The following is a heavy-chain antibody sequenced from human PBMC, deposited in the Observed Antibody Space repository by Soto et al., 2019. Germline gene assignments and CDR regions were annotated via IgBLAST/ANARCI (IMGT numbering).Heavy chain of an antibody. V-gene: IGHV4-59*01. CDR3: ARVIWFGENYYYYGMDV. J-gene: IGHJ6*02. D-gene: IGHD3-10*01. CDR2: IYYSVST. Sequence: PSETLSLTCTVSGGSISSYYWSWIRQPPGKGLEWIGYIYYSVSTNYNPSLKSRVIISVDTSKNQFSQKLSSVTAADTAVYYCARVIWFGENYYYYGMDVWGQGTRVTVTS. CDR1: GGSISSYY.